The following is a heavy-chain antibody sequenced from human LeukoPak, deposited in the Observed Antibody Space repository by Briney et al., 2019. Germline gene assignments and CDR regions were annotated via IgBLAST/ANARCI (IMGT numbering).Heavy chain of an antibody. Sequence: GASVKVSCKASGGTFSSYAISWVRQAPGQGLEWMGGIIPIFGTANYAQKFQGRVTITTDESTSTPYMELSSLRSEDTAVYYCARDLFIGYCSSTSCQRGGYFDYWGQGTLVSVFS. J-gene: IGHJ4*02. CDR1: GGTFSSYA. V-gene: IGHV1-69*05. CDR3: ARDLFIGYCSSTSCQRGGYFDY. CDR2: IIPIFGTA. D-gene: IGHD2-2*03.